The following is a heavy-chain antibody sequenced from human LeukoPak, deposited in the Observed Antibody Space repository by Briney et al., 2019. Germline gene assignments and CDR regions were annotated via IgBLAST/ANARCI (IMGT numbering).Heavy chain of an antibody. J-gene: IGHJ5*02. CDR2: IYYSGST. D-gene: IGHD3-3*01. CDR1: GGSISSSSYY. V-gene: IGHV4-39*01. Sequence: PSETLSLTCTVSGGSISSSSYYWGWIRQPPGKGLEWIGSIYYSGSTYYNPSLKSRVTISVDTSKNQFSLKLSSVTAADTAVYYCTGINPDYYDFWSGYYHWGQETLVTVSS. CDR3: TGINPDYYDFWSGYYH.